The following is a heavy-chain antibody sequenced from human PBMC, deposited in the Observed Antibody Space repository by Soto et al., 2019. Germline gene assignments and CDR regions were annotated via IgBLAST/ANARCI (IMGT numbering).Heavy chain of an antibody. Sequence: GGSLRLSCTASGFTFGDYAMSWFRQAPGKGLEWVGFIRSKAYGGTTEYAASVKGRFTISRGDSKSIAYLQMNSLKTEDTAVYYCTSARVYGIAVAEAWGQGTLVTVSS. J-gene: IGHJ5*02. CDR1: GFTFGDYA. CDR3: TSARVYGIAVAEA. CDR2: IRSKAYGGTT. V-gene: IGHV3-49*03. D-gene: IGHD6-19*01.